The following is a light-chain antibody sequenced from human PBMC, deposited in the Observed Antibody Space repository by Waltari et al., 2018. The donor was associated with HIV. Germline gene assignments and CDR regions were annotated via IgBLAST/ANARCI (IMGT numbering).Light chain of an antibody. CDR3: QQRSNRLT. CDR1: ESVSTY. V-gene: IGKV3-11*01. Sequence: EIVLTQSPAILPLSPGERATLSCRASESVSTYLAWYQQKPGQAPRLLIYDASNRATDIPARFSGSGSGTDFNLTISSIEAEDFAVYYCQQRSNRLTFGGGTKVEI. CDR2: DAS. J-gene: IGKJ4*01.